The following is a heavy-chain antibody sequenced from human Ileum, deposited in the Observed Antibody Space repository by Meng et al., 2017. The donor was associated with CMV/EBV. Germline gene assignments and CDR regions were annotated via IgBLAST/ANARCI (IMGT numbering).Heavy chain of an antibody. CDR3: AKDRKLGEYHFDY. Sequence: GESLKISCAASGFTFSSNGMHWVRPAPGKGLEWVAVIRYDGSSKNYADSVKGRFTISRDNSKNTLYLQMNSLRAEDTAVYYCAKDRKLGEYHFDYWGQGTLVTVSS. V-gene: IGHV3-30*02. CDR2: IRYDGSSK. CDR1: GFTFSSNG. J-gene: IGHJ4*02. D-gene: IGHD3-16*01.